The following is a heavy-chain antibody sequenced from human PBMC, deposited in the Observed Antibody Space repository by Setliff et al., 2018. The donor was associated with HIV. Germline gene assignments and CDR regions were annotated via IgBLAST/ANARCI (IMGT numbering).Heavy chain of an antibody. J-gene: IGHJ6*02. D-gene: IGHD1-26*01. CDR1: GFSFSSYS. CDR3: ARILMGATIRNLYYYVLDV. V-gene: IGHV3-64*02. CDR2: IISNGGST. Sequence: PGGSLRLSCAASGFSFSSYSMHWVRQAPGKGLEYVSAIISNGGSTYYADSVKGRFTISRDNPQNTLFLQMGSLRPEDTAVYYCARILMGATIRNLYYYVLDVWGQGTTVTVSS.